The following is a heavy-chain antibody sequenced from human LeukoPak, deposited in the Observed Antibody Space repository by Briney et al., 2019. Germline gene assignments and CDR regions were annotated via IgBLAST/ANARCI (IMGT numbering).Heavy chain of an antibody. Sequence: SETLSLTCTVSGGSISSSSYHWDWIRQPPGKGLEWIGSIYYSGSTYYNPSLKSRVTISVDTSKNQFSLKLSSVTAADTAVYYCARIPRVDFWSGYYHPQYGMDVWGQGTTVTVSS. J-gene: IGHJ6*02. V-gene: IGHV4-39*01. CDR1: GGSISSSSYH. CDR3: ARIPRVDFWSGYYHPQYGMDV. CDR2: IYYSGST. D-gene: IGHD3-3*01.